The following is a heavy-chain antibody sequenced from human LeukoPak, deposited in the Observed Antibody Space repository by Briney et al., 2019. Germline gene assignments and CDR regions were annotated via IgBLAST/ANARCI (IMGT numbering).Heavy chain of an antibody. Sequence: PGGSLRLSCAASGFTFSNYAMSWVRQAPGKGLEWASAITGSGGGTYYADSVKGRFTISRDNSKNTLYLQMNSLRAEDTAVYYCAKWGDYDVLTGYYDPDYWGQGTLATVSS. D-gene: IGHD3-9*01. J-gene: IGHJ4*02. CDR1: GFTFSNYA. CDR2: ITGSGGGT. V-gene: IGHV3-23*01. CDR3: AKWGDYDVLTGYYDPDY.